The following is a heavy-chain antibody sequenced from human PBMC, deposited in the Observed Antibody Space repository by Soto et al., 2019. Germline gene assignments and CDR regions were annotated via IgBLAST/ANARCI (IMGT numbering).Heavy chain of an antibody. CDR2: MNPNSGNT. CDR1: GYTFTSYD. D-gene: IGHD6-6*01. J-gene: IGHJ4*02. V-gene: IGHV1-8*01. Sequence: QVQLVQSGAEVKKPGASVKVSCKASGYTFTSYDINWVRQATGQGLEWMGWMNPNSGNTGYAQKFQGRVTMTRNTSISTAYMELSSLRSGDTAVYYCARGLSGRQYSSSPGDYWGQGTLVTVSS. CDR3: ARGLSGRQYSSSPGDY.